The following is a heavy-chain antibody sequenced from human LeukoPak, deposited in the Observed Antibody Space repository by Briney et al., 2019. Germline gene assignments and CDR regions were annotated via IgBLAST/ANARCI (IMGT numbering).Heavy chain of an antibody. J-gene: IGHJ4*02. CDR1: GITFTNAW. D-gene: IGHD6-13*01. V-gene: IGHV3-23*01. Sequence: GGSLRLSCAASGITFTNAWMSWVRQAPGKGLEWVSAISGSGGSTYYADSVKGRFTISRDNSKNTLYLQMNSLRAEDTAVYYCAKGAAAAGTGSFDYWGQGTLVTVSS. CDR2: ISGSGGST. CDR3: AKGAAAAGTGSFDY.